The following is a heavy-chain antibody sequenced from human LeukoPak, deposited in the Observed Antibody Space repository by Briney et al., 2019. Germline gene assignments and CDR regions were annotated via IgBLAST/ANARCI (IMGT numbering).Heavy chain of an antibody. V-gene: IGHV3-48*01. CDR1: GFTFSSYS. J-gene: IGHJ4*02. Sequence: QPGGSLRLSCAASGFTFSSYSMNWVRQAPGKGLEWVSYISSSSSTIYYADSVKGRFTISRDNSKNTLYLQMNSLRAEDTAVYYCAKDTSSSLIDYWGQGTLVTVSS. D-gene: IGHD6-19*01. CDR3: AKDTSSSLIDY. CDR2: ISSSSSTI.